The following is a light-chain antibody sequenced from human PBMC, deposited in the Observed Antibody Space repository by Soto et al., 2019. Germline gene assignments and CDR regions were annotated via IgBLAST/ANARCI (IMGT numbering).Light chain of an antibody. Sequence: QSALTQPASVSGSPGQSITISCTGTSSDVGAYNLVSWYQQHPGKAPKVMIYEVSHRPSGVSNRFSGSKSGNTASLTISGLQAEDEADYYCSSYTGCSNSLFGSGTKFTV. CDR3: SSYTGCSNSL. CDR1: SSDVGAYNL. V-gene: IGLV2-14*01. J-gene: IGLJ1*01. CDR2: EVS.